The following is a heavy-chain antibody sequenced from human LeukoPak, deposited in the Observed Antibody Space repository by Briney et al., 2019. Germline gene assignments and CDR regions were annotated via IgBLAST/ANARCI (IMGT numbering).Heavy chain of an antibody. D-gene: IGHD2-2*02. CDR1: GFTFSSYA. Sequence: PGGSLRLSCAASGFTFSSYAMSWVRQAPGKGLEWVSAISGSGGSTYYADSVKGRFTISRDNSKNTLYLQMNSLRAEDTAVYYCAKKGSTSPYTNYYMDVWGKGTTVTVSS. J-gene: IGHJ6*03. V-gene: IGHV3-23*01. CDR3: AKKGSTSPYTNYYMDV. CDR2: ISGSGGST.